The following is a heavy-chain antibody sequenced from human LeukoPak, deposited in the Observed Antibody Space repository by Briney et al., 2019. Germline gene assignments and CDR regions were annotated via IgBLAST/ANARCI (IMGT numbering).Heavy chain of an antibody. CDR1: GLTVSKNY. CDR3: ARVGGH. V-gene: IGHV3-53*01. CDR2: IYSGGST. J-gene: IGHJ4*02. Sequence: GGSLRLSCAASGLTVSKNYMSWVRQAPGKGLESVSVIYSGGSTYYADSVRGRFTISRDNSKNTLYLQINSPRVEDTAVYYCARVGGHWGQGTLVTVSS. D-gene: IGHD3-10*01.